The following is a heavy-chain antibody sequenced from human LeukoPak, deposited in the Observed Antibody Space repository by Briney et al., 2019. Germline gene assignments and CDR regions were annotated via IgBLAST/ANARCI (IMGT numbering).Heavy chain of an antibody. Sequence: GGCLRLSCAASGFDLSTYEMNWVRQAPGKGLEWIADITISGHTKNYADSVKGRFSISRDNARTSLYLQMHSLGVEDTGVYYCARGDPHADLWGQGTLVTVSS. D-gene: IGHD5-24*01. CDR2: ITISGHTK. V-gene: IGHV3-48*03. CDR1: GFDLSTYE. J-gene: IGHJ5*02. CDR3: ARGDPHADL.